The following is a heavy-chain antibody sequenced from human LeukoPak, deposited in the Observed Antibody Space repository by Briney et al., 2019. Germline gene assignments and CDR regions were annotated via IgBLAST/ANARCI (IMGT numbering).Heavy chain of an antibody. V-gene: IGHV4-39*01. CDR1: GGSISSSSYY. CDR3: VRLNGGYYEAIFDY. CDR2: MYYSGST. D-gene: IGHD3-22*01. Sequence: KPSETLSLTCTVSGGSISSSSYYWGWIRQPPGKGLECIGSMYYSGSTYCNPPLKSRVTISVDTSKNQFSLNLRSVTAADTAVYYCVRLNGGYYEAIFDYWGQGTLVTVSS. J-gene: IGHJ4*02.